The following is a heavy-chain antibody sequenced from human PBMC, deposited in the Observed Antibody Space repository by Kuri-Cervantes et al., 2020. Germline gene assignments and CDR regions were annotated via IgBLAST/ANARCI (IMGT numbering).Heavy chain of an antibody. CDR1: GFTFSSYG. Sequence: GESLKISCAASGFTFSSYGMHWVRQAPGKGLEWVAVIWYDGSHKYSADSVKGRFAISRDNSKNTLYLQMNSLRAEDTAVYYCAKGPSTVTTSYVYYYYYYYMDVWGKGTTVTVSS. D-gene: IGHD4-17*01. J-gene: IGHJ6*03. CDR3: AKGPSTVTTSYVYYYYYYYMDV. V-gene: IGHV3-33*06. CDR2: IWYDGSHK.